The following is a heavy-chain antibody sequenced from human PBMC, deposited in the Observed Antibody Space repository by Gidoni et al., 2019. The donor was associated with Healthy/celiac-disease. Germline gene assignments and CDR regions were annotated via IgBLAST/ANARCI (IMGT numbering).Heavy chain of an antibody. D-gene: IGHD2-2*01. Sequence: EVQLVESGGGLVQPGGSLRLSCSASGFPFSSYAMHWVRQAPGKGLEYVSAISSNGGSTYYADSVKGRFTISRDNSKNTLYLQMSSLRAEDTAVYYCVSKELDQLGEETYMDVWGKGTTVTVSS. CDR1: GFPFSSYA. J-gene: IGHJ6*03. V-gene: IGHV3-64D*06. CDR3: VSKELDQLGEETYMDV. CDR2: ISSNGGST.